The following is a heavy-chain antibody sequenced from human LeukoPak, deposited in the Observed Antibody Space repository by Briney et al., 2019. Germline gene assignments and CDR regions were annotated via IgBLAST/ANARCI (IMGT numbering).Heavy chain of an antibody. CDR3: ARDPSGYFDY. CDR2: IYHSGST. CDR1: GGSISSSNW. D-gene: IGHD3-3*01. V-gene: IGHV4-4*02. Sequence: SETLSLTCAVSGGSISSSNWWSWVRQPPGKGLEWIGEIYHSGSTNYNPSLKSRVTISVDTSKNQFSLKLSSVTAADTAVYYCARDPSGYFDYWAREPWSPSPQ. J-gene: IGHJ4*02.